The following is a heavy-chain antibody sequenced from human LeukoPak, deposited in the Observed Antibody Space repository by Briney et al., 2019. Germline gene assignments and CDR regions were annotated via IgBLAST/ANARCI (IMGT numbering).Heavy chain of an antibody. J-gene: IGHJ4*02. CDR3: ARDYCSSTSCLFDC. CDR1: GYTFTGYY. CDR2: INPNSGGT. D-gene: IGHD2-2*01. Sequence: ASVKVSCKASGYTFTGYYMHWVRQAPGQGLEWMGWINPNSGGTNYAQKFQGRVTMTRDTSISTAYMELSGLRSDDTAVYYCARDYCSSTSCLFDCWGQGTLVTVSS. V-gene: IGHV1-2*02.